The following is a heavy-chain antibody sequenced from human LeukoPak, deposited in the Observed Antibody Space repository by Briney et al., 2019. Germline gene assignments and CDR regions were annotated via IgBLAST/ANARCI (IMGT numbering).Heavy chain of an antibody. V-gene: IGHV3-48*04. CDR2: ISSSGRTR. CDR3: ASPPDIVVIPAAITDYYYMAV. J-gene: IGHJ6*03. CDR1: GFTFSRYN. Sequence: GGSLRLSCAASGFTFSRYNLSWVRQAPGKGLERLSHISSSGRTRYYADSVKGRFTISRDNARNSLYLQMNSLRAEDTAVYYCASPPDIVVIPAAITDYYYMAVWGKGTTVTVSS. D-gene: IGHD2-2*02.